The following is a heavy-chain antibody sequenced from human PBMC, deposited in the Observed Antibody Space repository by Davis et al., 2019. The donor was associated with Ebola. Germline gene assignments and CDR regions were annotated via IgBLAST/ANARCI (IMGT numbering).Heavy chain of an antibody. V-gene: IGHV3-43*02. Sequence: PGGSLRLSCAASGFTFDDYAMHWVRQAPGKGLEWVSLISGDGGSTYYADSVKGRFTISRDNSKNSLYLQMNSLRTEDTALYYCAKDMHLYDFWSGYYRYYYYGMDVWGQGTTVTVSS. CDR1: GFTFDDYA. J-gene: IGHJ6*02. CDR3: AKDMHLYDFWSGYYRYYYYGMDV. D-gene: IGHD3-3*01. CDR2: ISGDGGST.